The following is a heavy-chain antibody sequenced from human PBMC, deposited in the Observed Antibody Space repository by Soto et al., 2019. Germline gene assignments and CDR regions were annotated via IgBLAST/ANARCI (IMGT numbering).Heavy chain of an antibody. V-gene: IGHV4-39*01. CDR1: GGSLTSEGYY. D-gene: IGHD3-10*01. Sequence: SETLSLTCTVSGGSLTSEGYYWSWIRQLPGKGLEWIGYIYYSGSTYYNPSLKSRVTISVDTSKNQFSLKLSSVTAADTAVYYCARQSGYYGSERRRPRLDYWGQGTLVTVSS. J-gene: IGHJ4*02. CDR2: IYYSGST. CDR3: ARQSGYYGSERRRPRLDY.